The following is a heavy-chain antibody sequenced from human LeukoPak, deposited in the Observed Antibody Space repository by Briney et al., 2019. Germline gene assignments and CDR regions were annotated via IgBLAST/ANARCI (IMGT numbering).Heavy chain of an antibody. D-gene: IGHD6-19*01. CDR3: AKDVTYSSTGGLDK. CDR2: INWNSGSI. J-gene: IGHJ4*02. Sequence: GGSLRLSFVASGFTFDDYAMHWVRQAPGKGLEWLSTINWNSGSIGYADSVKGRFTISRDSAKKSLYLQMNSLRAEDTAFYYCAKDVTYSSTGGLDKWGQGTPVTVSS. V-gene: IGHV3-9*01. CDR1: GFTFDDYA.